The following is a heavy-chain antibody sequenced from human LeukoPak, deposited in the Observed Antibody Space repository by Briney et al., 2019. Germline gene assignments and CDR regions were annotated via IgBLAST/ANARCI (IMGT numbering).Heavy chain of an antibody. CDR2: IWYDGSNK. CDR3: ARGSTYSSSWYWKGTPFDY. Sequence: GGSLRLSCAASGFTFSSYGMHWVRQAPGKGLEWVAVIWYDGSNKYYADSVMGRFTISRDNSKNTLYLQMNSLRAEDTAVYYCARGSTYSSSWYWKGTPFDYWGQGTLVTVSS. CDR1: GFTFSSYG. J-gene: IGHJ4*02. D-gene: IGHD6-13*01. V-gene: IGHV3-33*01.